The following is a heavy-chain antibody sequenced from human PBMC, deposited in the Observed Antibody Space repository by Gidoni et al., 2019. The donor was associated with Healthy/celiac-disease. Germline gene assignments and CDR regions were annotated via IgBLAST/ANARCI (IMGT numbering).Heavy chain of an antibody. CDR1: GFTFDDYP. CDR2: ISWDGGST. Sequence: EVQLVESGGVVVQPGGSLGLSCAASGFTFDDYPMHWVRQAPGKGLEWVSLISWDGGSTYYADSVKGRFTISRDNSKNSLYLQMNSLRTEDTALYYCAKDITQDYGGGYYYYGMDVWGQGTTVTVSS. V-gene: IGHV3-43*01. J-gene: IGHJ6*02. CDR3: AKDITQDYGGGYYYYGMDV. D-gene: IGHD3-16*01.